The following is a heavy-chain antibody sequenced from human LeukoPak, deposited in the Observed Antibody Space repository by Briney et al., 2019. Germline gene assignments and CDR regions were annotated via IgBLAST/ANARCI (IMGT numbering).Heavy chain of an antibody. CDR2: IYTTGTT. J-gene: IGHJ4*02. Sequence: PSETLSLTCTVSSGSISSYYWGWVRQPPGKGLEWIGRIYTTGTTQYNPSLKSRVTMSIDTSTNQFSLNLRSMTAADTAVYYCGRQGYTASYYFLGYWSQGTLVAVS. CDR1: SGSISSYY. V-gene: IGHV4-4*07. CDR3: GRQGYTASYYFLGY. D-gene: IGHD1-26*01.